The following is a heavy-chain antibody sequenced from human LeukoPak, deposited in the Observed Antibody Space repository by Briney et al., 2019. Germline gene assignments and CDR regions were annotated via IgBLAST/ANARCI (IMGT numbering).Heavy chain of an antibody. CDR3: ARSLGDRIVGATTDY. D-gene: IGHD1-26*01. CDR2: IYHSGST. CDR1: GGSISSSNW. Sequence: SGTLSLTCAVSGGSISSSNWWSWVRQPPGKGLEWIGEIYHSGSTNYNPSLKSRVTISVDKSKNQFSLKLSSVTAADTAVYYCARSLGDRIVGATTDYWGQGTLVTVSS. V-gene: IGHV4-4*02. J-gene: IGHJ4*02.